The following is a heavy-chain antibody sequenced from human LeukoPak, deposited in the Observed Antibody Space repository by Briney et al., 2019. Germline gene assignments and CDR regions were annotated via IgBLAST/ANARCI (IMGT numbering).Heavy chain of an antibody. CDR3: ASLPMVRGVPPIITQNWFDP. V-gene: IGHV4-34*01. CDR1: GGSFCGYY. CDR2: INHSGST. D-gene: IGHD3-10*01. Sequence: SETLSFTCAVYGGSFCGYYWSWIRQPPGKGLEWIGEINHSGSTNYNPSLKSRVTISVDTSKNQFSLKLSSVTAADTAVYYCASLPMVRGVPPIITQNWFDPWGQGTLVTVSS. J-gene: IGHJ5*02.